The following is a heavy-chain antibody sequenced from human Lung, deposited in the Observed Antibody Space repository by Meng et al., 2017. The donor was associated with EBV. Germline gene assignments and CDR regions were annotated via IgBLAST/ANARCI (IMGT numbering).Heavy chain of an antibody. CDR2: IDHRGNT. D-gene: IGHD3-10*01. J-gene: IGHJ5*02. V-gene: IGHV4-34*01. CDR3: ARRGPSGNFSP. Sequence: VQLQQGGAVPLKPSETLSRSCAVYGWSFRDYYWTWIRHPPGKGLEWIGEIDHRGNTKYNPSLKSRVTISLDTSKKQFSLKVSSVTAADSAVYYCARRGPSGNFSPWSQGALVTVAS. CDR1: GWSFRDYY.